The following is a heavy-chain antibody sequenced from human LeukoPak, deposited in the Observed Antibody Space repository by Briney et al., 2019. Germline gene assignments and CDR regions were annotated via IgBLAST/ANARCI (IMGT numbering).Heavy chain of an antibody. CDR1: GGTFSRYN. CDR3: ARDMRTGDFWSGYSDY. D-gene: IGHD3-3*01. Sequence: GGSLRLSCAASGGTFSRYNMNWVRQAPGKGLEWVSSISSSSNYIYYADSVKGRLTISRDNAKNSLYLQMNSLRAEDTAVYYCARDMRTGDFWSGYSDYWGQGTLVTVSS. J-gene: IGHJ4*02. V-gene: IGHV3-21*01. CDR2: ISSSSNYI.